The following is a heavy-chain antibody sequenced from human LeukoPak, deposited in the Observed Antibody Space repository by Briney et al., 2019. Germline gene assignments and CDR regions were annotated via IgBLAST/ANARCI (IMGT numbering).Heavy chain of an antibody. Sequence: GESLKISGKGSGYGFPSYWIGWVRQMPGKGLEWMGIISPGDSDTRYSPSFRGQVTISADKSISTAFLQWSSLKASDTAMYYCVRLDSSGYYYAVYWGQGALVTVSS. CDR1: GYGFPSYW. D-gene: IGHD3-22*01. CDR3: VRLDSSGYYYAVY. J-gene: IGHJ4*02. V-gene: IGHV5-51*01. CDR2: ISPGDSDT.